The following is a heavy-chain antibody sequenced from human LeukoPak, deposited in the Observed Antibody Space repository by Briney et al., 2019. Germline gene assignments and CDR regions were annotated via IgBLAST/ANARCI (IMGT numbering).Heavy chain of an antibody. D-gene: IGHD3-3*01. J-gene: IGHJ4*02. Sequence: TGGSLRLSWVASGFTFSSYSMNWVRQAPGKGLEWVSYISSSSSTIYYADSVKGRFTISRDNAKNSLYLQMNSLRAEDTAVYYCARVHYYDFWSVPGYWGQGTLVTVSS. CDR3: ARVHYYDFWSVPGY. V-gene: IGHV3-48*01. CDR2: ISSSSSTI. CDR1: GFTFSSYS.